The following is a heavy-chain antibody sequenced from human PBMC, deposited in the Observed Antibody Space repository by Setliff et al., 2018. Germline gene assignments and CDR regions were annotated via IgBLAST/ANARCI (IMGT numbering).Heavy chain of an antibody. CDR1: GYTFTSYG. CDR3: ARDRSRGPNYFDP. CDR2: ISGYDGSS. Sequence: ASVKVSCKASGYTFTSYGITWVRQAPGQGLEWIGWISGYDGSSNHVQKLQGRVIMTTDTSTNTAYMELRSLTSDDTAVCYCARDRSRGPNYFDPWGQGTQVTVSS. V-gene: IGHV1-18*01. D-gene: IGHD1-7*01. J-gene: IGHJ5*02.